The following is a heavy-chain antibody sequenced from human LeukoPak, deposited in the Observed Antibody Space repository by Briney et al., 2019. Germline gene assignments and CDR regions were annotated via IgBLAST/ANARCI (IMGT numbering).Heavy chain of an antibody. D-gene: IGHD5-12*01. J-gene: IGHJ4*02. CDR3: ARQYSGYDRPFDY. Sequence: ESLKISCKGSGYSFTSYWIGRVRQMPGKRLEWMVNIYPGDSDTRYSPSFQGQVTISADKSISTAYLQWSSLKASDTAMYYCARQYSGYDRPFDYWGQGTLVTVSS. CDR2: IYPGDSDT. V-gene: IGHV5-51*01. CDR1: GYSFTSYW.